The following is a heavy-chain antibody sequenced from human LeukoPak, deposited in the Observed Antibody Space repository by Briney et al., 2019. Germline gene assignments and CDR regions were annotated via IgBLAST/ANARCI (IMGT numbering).Heavy chain of an antibody. J-gene: IGHJ5*02. CDR2: INHSGST. CDR1: GGSFTDYY. Sequence: PSETLSLTCAVYGGSFTDYYWNWIRQPPGKGLEWIGEINHSGSTNYNPSLRSRVTVSVATSKNQSYLKLNSVTAADTAVYYCARSNSPLGGNWFDPWGQGTLVTVSS. D-gene: IGHD3-16*01. V-gene: IGHV4-34*01. CDR3: ARSNSPLGGNWFDP.